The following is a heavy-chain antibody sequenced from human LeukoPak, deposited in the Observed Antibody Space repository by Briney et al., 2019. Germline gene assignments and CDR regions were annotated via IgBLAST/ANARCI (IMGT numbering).Heavy chain of an antibody. CDR2: IKQDGSEK. CDR3: AREGYCSSSSCYDYYYYMDV. J-gene: IGHJ6*03. V-gene: IGHV3-7*01. D-gene: IGHD2-2*01. CDR1: GFTFSRYW. Sequence: GGSLRLSCAASGFTFSRYWMSWVRQAPGKGLEWVANIKQDGSEKYYVDSVKGRFTISRDNAKNSMYLQMNSLRVEDTAVYYCAREGYCSSSSCYDYYYYMDVWGIGTTVTVSS.